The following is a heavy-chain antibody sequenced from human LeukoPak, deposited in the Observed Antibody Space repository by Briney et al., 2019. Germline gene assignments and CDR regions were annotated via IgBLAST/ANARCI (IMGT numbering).Heavy chain of an antibody. CDR3: ASIYTPGLLHAFDI. V-gene: IGHV3-23*01. D-gene: IGHD1-14*01. CDR1: GFTFSSYA. Sequence: GGSLRLSCAASGFTFSSYAMSWVRQAPGKGLEWVSAISGSGGSTYYADSVKGRFTISRDNAKNSLYLQMNSLRAEDTAVYYCASIYTPGLLHAFDIWGQGTMVTVSS. CDR2: ISGSGGST. J-gene: IGHJ3*02.